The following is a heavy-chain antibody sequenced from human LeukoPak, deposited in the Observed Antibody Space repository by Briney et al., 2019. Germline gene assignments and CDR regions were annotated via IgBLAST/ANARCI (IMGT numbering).Heavy chain of an antibody. V-gene: IGHV4-4*02. CDR2: IYHSGST. J-gene: IGHJ6*02. Sequence: SGTLSLTCAVSGGSITSDNWWTWVRQPPGKGLEWIGAIYHSGSTDYNPSLKGRVTISVDKSKNQFSLKLSSVTAADTAVYFCARDRDGMGVWGQGTTVTVSS. CDR3: ARDRDGMGV. CDR1: GGSITSDNW.